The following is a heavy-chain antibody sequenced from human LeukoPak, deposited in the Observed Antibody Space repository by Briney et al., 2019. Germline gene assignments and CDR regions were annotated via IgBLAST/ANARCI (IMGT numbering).Heavy chain of an antibody. CDR2: ISSSSSYI. V-gene: IGHV3-21*01. Sequence: GGSLRLSCAASGFTFSSYSMNWVRQAPGKGLEWVSSISSSSSYIYYADSVKGRFTISRDNAKNSLYLQMNSLRAKDTAVYYCARDPGSGSYTYDFDYWGQGTLVTVSS. D-gene: IGHD1-26*01. J-gene: IGHJ4*02. CDR1: GFTFSSYS. CDR3: ARDPGSGSYTYDFDY.